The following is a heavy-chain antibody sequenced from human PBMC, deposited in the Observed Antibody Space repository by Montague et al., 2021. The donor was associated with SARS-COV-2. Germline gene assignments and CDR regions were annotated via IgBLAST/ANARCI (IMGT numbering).Heavy chain of an antibody. CDR2: VTTSGTT. Sequence: SETLSLTCAVSGGSITGFSWSWVRQPAGKGLEWIGRVTTSGTTNXSPSLRSRVTTSVDTSKNQFSLNLNSVTAADTAIYYCARTPTRPLSLDSWGQGTLVTVSS. V-gene: IGHV4-4*07. D-gene: IGHD6-6*01. CDR3: ARTPTRPLSLDS. J-gene: IGHJ4*02. CDR1: GGSITGFS.